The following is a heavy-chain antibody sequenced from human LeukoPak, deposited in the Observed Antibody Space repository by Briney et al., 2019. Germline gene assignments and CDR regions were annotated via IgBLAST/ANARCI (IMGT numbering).Heavy chain of an antibody. J-gene: IGHJ4*02. CDR3: ARVRPGYHCDY. Sequence: GGSLRLSCVASGFTFSIYSMNWVRQAPGKGLEWVSYISKNSDDIYNADSVRGRFTISRDNAKNSLYLQMNSLRAEDTAVYYCARVRPGYHCDYWGQGILVTVSS. CDR1: GFTFSIYS. CDR2: ISKNSDDI. V-gene: IGHV3-21*05. D-gene: IGHD5-12*01.